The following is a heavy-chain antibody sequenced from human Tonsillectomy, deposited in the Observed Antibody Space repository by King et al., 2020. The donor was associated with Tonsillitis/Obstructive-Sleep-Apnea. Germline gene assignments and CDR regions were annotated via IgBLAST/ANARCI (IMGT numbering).Heavy chain of an antibody. J-gene: IGHJ3*02. CDR3: ARVLLRGYSCYDWEDDAFDI. CDR1: GGSFSGYY. V-gene: IGHV4-34*01. D-gene: IGHD5-12*01. Sequence: VQLQQWGAGLLKPSETLSLTCAVYGGSFSGYYWSWIRQPPGKGLEWIGEINHSGSTNYNPSLKSRVTISVDTSKNQFSLKLSSVTAADTAVYYCARVLLRGYSCYDWEDDAFDIWGQGTMVTVSS. CDR2: INHSGST.